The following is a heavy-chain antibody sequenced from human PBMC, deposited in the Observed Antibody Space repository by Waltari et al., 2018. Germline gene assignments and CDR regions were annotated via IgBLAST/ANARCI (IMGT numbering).Heavy chain of an antibody. D-gene: IGHD3-9*01. CDR1: GGTFASHA. CDR2: IIPVFGTA. CDR3: AREGLGYDMFAGGWFDP. V-gene: IGHV1-69*05. J-gene: IGHJ5*02. Sequence: QVQPVQSGAEAEEPGSSLKVACEASGGTFASHAISRAPEAPRQGLEWMGGIIPVFGTANYAQKFQGRVTITTDESTSTAYVELSSLRSEDTAVYYCAREGLGYDMFAGGWFDPWGQGTLVTVSS.